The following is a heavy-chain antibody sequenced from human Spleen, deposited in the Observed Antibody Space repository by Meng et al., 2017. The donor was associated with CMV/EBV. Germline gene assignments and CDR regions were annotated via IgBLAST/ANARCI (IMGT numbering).Heavy chain of an antibody. V-gene: IGHV1-8*01. CDR1: GYTFTSYD. J-gene: IGHJ5*02. CDR2: MNPNSGNT. D-gene: IGHD1-26*01. Sequence: ASVKVSCKASGYTFTSYDINWVRQATGQGLEWMGWMNPNSGNTGYAQKFQGRVTMTRNTSISTAYMELSSLTSDDTAVYYCARPSGSAPNWFDPWGQGTLVTVSS. CDR3: ARPSGSAPNWFDP.